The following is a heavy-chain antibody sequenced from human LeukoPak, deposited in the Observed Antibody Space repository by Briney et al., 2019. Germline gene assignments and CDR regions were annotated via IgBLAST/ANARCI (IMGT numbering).Heavy chain of an antibody. CDR1: GFTFSSYA. V-gene: IGHV3-30-3*01. Sequence: PGGSLRLSCEASGFTFSSYAMHWVRQAPGKGLEWVAVISYDGSNKYYADSVKGRFTISRDNSKNTLYLQMNSLRAEDTAVYYCARDVSDIVVVPAAMYYYYGMDVWGQGTTVTVSS. CDR2: ISYDGSNK. J-gene: IGHJ6*02. D-gene: IGHD2-2*01. CDR3: ARDVSDIVVVPAAMYYYYGMDV.